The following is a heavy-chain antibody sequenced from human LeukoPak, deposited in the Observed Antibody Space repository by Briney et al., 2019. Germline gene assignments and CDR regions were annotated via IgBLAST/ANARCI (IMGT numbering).Heavy chain of an antibody. Sequence: GGSLSLSCAASGFTLDDYGMSWVRQAPGKGLEWVSGISWNGGYIGYVDSVKGRFTISRDNAKNSLYLQMNSLRAEGTALYYCARGYYDSSGKGGYFLDYWGQGTLVTVSS. J-gene: IGHJ4*02. CDR2: ISWNGGYI. CDR1: GFTLDDYG. CDR3: ARGYYDSSGKGGYFLDY. D-gene: IGHD3-22*01. V-gene: IGHV3-20*04.